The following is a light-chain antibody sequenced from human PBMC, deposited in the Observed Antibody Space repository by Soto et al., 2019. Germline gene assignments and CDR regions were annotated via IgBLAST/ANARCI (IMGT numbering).Light chain of an antibody. V-gene: IGKV1-27*01. CDR3: QKYDTAPQT. J-gene: IGKJ1*01. CDR2: AAS. Sequence: DIQMTQSPSSLSASVGDTVTITCRASQGIIDYLAWFQQRPGQAPKLLIYAASTLHTGVPSRFSGSGAGGSGAGTEFTLTIRSLQPEDVGTYYCQKYDTAPQTFGPGTSVEIK. CDR1: QGIIDY.